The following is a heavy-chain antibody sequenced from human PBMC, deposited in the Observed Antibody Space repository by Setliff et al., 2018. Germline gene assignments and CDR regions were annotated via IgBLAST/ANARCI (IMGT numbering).Heavy chain of an antibody. V-gene: IGHV1-69*05. J-gene: IGHJ6*03. D-gene: IGHD5-18*01. CDR3: VREGVDTRSSTDYRYYMDV. Sequence: SVKVSCKASGATFSSYGISWVRQAPGQGLEWMGGTIPIFGSTTYAQKFQGRVTIITDESTTTAYMELSSLGSEDTAVYCCVREGVDTRSSTDYRYYMDVWGKGTTVTVSS. CDR2: TIPIFGST. CDR1: GATFSSYG.